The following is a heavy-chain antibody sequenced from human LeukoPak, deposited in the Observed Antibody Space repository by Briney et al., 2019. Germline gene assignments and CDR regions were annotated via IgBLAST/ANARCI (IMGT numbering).Heavy chain of an antibody. J-gene: IGHJ4*02. V-gene: IGHV3-23*01. CDR2: ISGSGGST. CDR3: AKGLDTMIVYYFDY. Sequence: PGGSLRLSCAASGFPFSSYAMRWVRQAPGRGLAWVSAISGSGGSTYYADSVKGRFTISRDNSKNTLYLQMNSLRGEDTAVYYCAKGLDTMIVYYFDYWGQGTLVTVSS. CDR1: GFPFSSYA. D-gene: IGHD3-22*01.